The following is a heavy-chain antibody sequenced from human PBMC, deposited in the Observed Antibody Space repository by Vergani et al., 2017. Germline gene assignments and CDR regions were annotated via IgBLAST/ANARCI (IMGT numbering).Heavy chain of an antibody. V-gene: IGHV3-21*01. CDR3: ARGVVGVLDY. CDR1: GFTFSSYS. Sequence: EVQLVEYGGGLVKPGGSLRLSCAASGFTFSSYSMNWVRQAPGKGLEWVSSISSSSSYIYYADSVKGRFTISRDNARNSLYLQINSLRAEDTAVYYCARGVVGVLDYWGQGTLVTVSS. D-gene: IGHD1-26*01. J-gene: IGHJ4*02. CDR2: ISSSSSYI.